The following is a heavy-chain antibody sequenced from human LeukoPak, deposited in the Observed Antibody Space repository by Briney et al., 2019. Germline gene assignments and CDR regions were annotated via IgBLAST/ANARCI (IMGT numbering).Heavy chain of an antibody. J-gene: IGHJ4*02. CDR2: ISYDGSNK. CDR3: ARDKREGARGYFDY. CDR1: GFTFSSYA. D-gene: IGHD1-26*01. Sequence: GGSLRLSCAASGFTFSSYAMHWVRQAPGKGLGWVAVISYDGSNKYYADSVKGRFTISRDNSKNTLYLQMNSLRAEDTAVYYCARDKREGARGYFDYWGQGTLVTVSS. V-gene: IGHV3-30-3*01.